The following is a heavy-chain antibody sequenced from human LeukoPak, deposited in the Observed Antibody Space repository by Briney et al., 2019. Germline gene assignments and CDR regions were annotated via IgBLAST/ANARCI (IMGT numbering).Heavy chain of an antibody. D-gene: IGHD2-15*01. CDR1: GFPFSSHA. CDR2: ISNGKT. V-gene: IGHV3-23*01. J-gene: IGHJ5*02. Sequence: GGALRLSCAASGFPFSSHAMSWVRQPPGKGLEWVAAISNGKTYYADSVRGRFAISRDDSTNTVYLHMNSLRDEDTALYHCVREAGYCAPVCVKTNWFDPWGQGTLVTVSS. CDR3: VREAGYCAPVCVKTNWFDP.